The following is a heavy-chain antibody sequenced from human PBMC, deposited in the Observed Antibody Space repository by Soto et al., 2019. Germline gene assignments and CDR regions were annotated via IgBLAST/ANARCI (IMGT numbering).Heavy chain of an antibody. D-gene: IGHD2-15*01. CDR3: ARILGYCSGGSCDY. CDR1: GYTFTSYA. J-gene: IGHJ4*02. Sequence: ASVKLFCGASGYTFTSYAMHLVRQAPGQRLEWMGWINAGNGNTKYSQKFQGRVTITRDTSASTAYMELSSLRSEDTAVYYCARILGYCSGGSCDYWGQGTLVTVSS. CDR2: INAGNGNT. V-gene: IGHV1-3*01.